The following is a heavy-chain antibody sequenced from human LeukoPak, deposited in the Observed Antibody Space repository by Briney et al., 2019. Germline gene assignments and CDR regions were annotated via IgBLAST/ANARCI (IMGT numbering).Heavy chain of an antibody. CDR2: INWNGGST. CDR3: ARDYAIYDSSGYYYSDYFDY. D-gene: IGHD3-22*01. J-gene: IGHJ4*02. Sequence: GGSLRLSCAASGFTFSSYSMNWVRQAPGKGLEWVSGINWNGGSTGYADSVKGRFTISRDNAKNSLYLQMNSLRAEDTALYYCARDYAIYDSSGYYYSDYFDYWGQGTLVTVSS. CDR1: GFTFSSYS. V-gene: IGHV3-20*04.